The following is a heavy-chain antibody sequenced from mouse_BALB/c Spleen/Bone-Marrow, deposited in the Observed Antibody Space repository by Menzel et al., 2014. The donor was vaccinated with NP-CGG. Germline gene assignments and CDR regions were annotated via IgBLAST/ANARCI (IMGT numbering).Heavy chain of an antibody. D-gene: IGHD1-1*01. CDR1: GFAFSSYD. V-gene: IGHV5-12-1*01. J-gene: IGHJ3*01. Sequence: EVKLMESGGGLVKPGGSLKLSCAASGFAFSSYDMSWVRQTPEKRLEWVAYISSGGGSTYYPDTVKGRFTISRDNAENTLYLQMSSLKSEDTAMYYCARQSRAWFAYWGQGTLVTVSA. CDR3: ARQSRAWFAY. CDR2: ISSGGGST.